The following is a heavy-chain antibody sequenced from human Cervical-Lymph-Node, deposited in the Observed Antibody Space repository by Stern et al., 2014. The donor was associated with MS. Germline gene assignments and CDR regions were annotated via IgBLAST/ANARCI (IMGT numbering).Heavy chain of an antibody. J-gene: IGHJ4*02. CDR3: ARLRDSSGWLDFDY. V-gene: IGHV5-51*01. CDR2: IYPGDSDT. CDR1: GYSFANYW. D-gene: IGHD6-19*01. Sequence: EVQLVQSGSEVKKPGESLKISCKGSGYSFANYWIGWVRQMPGKGLEGMGIIYPGDSDTRYSPSFQGQVTISADKSVSTAYLQWSSLKASDTAMYYCARLRDSSGWLDFDYWGQGTLVTVS.